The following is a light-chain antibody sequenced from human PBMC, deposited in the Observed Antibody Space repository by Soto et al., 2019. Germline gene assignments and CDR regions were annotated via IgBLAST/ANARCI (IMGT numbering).Light chain of an antibody. CDR3: QQYYGSPGIT. Sequence: EIVMTQSPATLSVSPGERATLSCRASQSVSSNYLAWYQKKPGQAPRLLIYGASSRATDIPDRFSGSGSGTDFTLTISRLEPEDFAFYDGQQYYGSPGITFGQGTRLEIK. J-gene: IGKJ5*01. CDR1: QSVSSNY. V-gene: IGKV3-20*01. CDR2: GAS.